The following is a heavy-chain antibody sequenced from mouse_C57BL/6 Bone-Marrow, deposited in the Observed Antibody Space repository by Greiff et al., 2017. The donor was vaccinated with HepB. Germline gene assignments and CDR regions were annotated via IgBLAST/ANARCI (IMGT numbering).Heavy chain of an antibody. V-gene: IGHV5-4*03. D-gene: IGHD1-1*01. J-gene: IGHJ1*03. CDR2: ISDGGSYT. Sequence: DVMLVESGGGLVKPGGSLKLSCAASGFTFSSYAMSWVRQTPEKRLEWVATISDGGSYTYYPDNVKGRFTISRDNAKNNLYLQMSHLKSEDTAMYYCAGARSYYGSSWYFDVWGTGTTVTVSS. CDR3: AGARSYYGSSWYFDV. CDR1: GFTFSSYA.